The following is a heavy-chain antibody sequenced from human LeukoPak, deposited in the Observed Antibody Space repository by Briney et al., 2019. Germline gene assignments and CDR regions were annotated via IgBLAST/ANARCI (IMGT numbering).Heavy chain of an antibody. V-gene: IGHV3-43D*03. CDR3: AKDKPSKYYYDSSGYYFSYYFDY. CDR1: GFTFSSYS. D-gene: IGHD3-22*01. Sequence: GGSPRLSCATSGFTFSSYSMKWVRQAPGKGLEWVSLISWDGGSTYYADSVKGRFTISRDNSKNSLYLQMNSLRAEDTALYYCAKDKPSKYYYDSSGYYFSYYFDYWGQGTLVTVSS. CDR2: ISWDGGST. J-gene: IGHJ4*02.